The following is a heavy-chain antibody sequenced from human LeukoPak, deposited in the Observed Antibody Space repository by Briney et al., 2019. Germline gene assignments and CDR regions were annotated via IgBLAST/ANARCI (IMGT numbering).Heavy chain of an antibody. CDR3: ARVSYSSSWYPNQPVLYYYYMDV. J-gene: IGHJ6*03. CDR1: GGSISNYY. D-gene: IGHD6-13*01. V-gene: IGHV4-59*01. CDR2: MDYSGSA. Sequence: SETLSLTCTVSGGSISNYYWSWIRQPPGKGLEWIGYMDYSGSANYNPSLRSRVTISVDTSKNQFSLKLSSLTAADTAVYYCARVSYSSSWYPNQPVLYYYYMDVWGKGTTVTVSS.